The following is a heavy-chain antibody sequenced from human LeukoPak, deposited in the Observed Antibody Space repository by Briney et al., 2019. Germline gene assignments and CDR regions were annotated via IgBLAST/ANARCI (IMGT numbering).Heavy chain of an antibody. CDR1: GFTFSIHG. Sequence: PGGSLRLSCAASGFTFSIHGMNWVRQAPGKGLEWVSGIGASGSHTYFADSVKGRFSISRDNSKNTVYLQMNSLRAGDTAVYYCAELGITMIGGVWGKGTTVTISS. D-gene: IGHD3-10*02. CDR2: IGASGSHT. CDR3: AELGITMIGGV. V-gene: IGHV3-23*01. J-gene: IGHJ6*04.